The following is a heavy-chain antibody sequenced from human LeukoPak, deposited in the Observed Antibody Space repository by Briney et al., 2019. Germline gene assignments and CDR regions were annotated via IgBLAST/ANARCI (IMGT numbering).Heavy chain of an antibody. CDR3: ARDRVGYYYDSSGSYEYRGSGMDV. D-gene: IGHD3-22*01. CDR2: IYYSGST. V-gene: IGHV4-31*03. CDR1: GGSISSGGYY. J-gene: IGHJ6*02. Sequence: SETLSLTCTVSGGSISSGGYYWSWIRQHPGKGLEWIGYIYYSGSTYYNPSLKSRVTISVDTSKNQFSLKLSSVTAADTAVYYCARDRVGYYYDSSGSYEYRGSGMDVWGQGTTVTVSS.